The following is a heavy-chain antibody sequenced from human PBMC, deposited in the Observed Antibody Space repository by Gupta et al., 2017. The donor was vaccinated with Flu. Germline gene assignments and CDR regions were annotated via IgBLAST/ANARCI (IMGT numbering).Heavy chain of an antibody. J-gene: IGHJ4*02. CDR2: VKSKVGGANK. V-gene: IGHV3-15*01. CDR3: ASANRAY. CDR1: TFSSAW. Sequence: TFSSAWVAGFCKGPGKGLEWAGDVKSKVGGANKAYAAPGKGRFTISRDHKKKTLFLEITGRNCEDTAVYYCASANRAYWGQGALVTVSS.